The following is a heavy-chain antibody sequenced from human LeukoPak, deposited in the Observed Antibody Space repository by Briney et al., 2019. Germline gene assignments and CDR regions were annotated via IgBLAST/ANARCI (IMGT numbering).Heavy chain of an antibody. CDR1: GGSISSYY. CDR3: ARGGGPPSYLDF. J-gene: IGHJ4*02. D-gene: IGHD3-16*01. CDR2: IYYSGST. Sequence: SETLSLTCTVSGGSISSYYWSWIRQPPGKGLEWIGYIYYSGSTNYNPSLKSRVTISVDTSKNQFSLKLSSVTAADTAVYYCARGGGPPSYLDFWGQGALVTVSS. V-gene: IGHV4-59*01.